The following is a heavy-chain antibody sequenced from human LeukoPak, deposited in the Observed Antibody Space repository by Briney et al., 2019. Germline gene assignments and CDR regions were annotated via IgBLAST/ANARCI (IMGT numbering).Heavy chain of an antibody. D-gene: IGHD3-10*01. CDR1: GGSFSGHY. V-gene: IGHV4-34*01. J-gene: IGHJ4*02. CDR3: VGYYYGSGSYHNYPNFDY. Sequence: SQTLSLTCAVYGGSFSGHYGSWIRQPPGKGLEWTGEINHRGSTNYHPSLKSRVTISGDTSKNQFSLKLSSVTAADTAVYYCVGYYYGSGSYHNYPNFDYWGQGTLVTVSS. CDR2: INHRGST.